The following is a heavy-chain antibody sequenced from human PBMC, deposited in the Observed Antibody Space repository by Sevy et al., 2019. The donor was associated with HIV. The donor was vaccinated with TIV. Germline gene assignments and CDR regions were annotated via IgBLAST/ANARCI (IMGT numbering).Heavy chain of an antibody. CDR2: ISSSSSTI. V-gene: IGHV3-48*02. CDR1: GFTFSSYS. J-gene: IGHJ6*02. D-gene: IGHD1-26*01. CDR3: ARERGTGLWERYSGSYYSTSYGMDV. Sequence: GGSLRLSCAASGFTFSSYSMNWVRQAPGKGLEWVSYISSSSSTIYYADSVKGRFTISRDNAKNSLYLQMNSLRDEDTAVYYCARERGTGLWERYSGSYYSTSYGMDVWGQGTTVTVS.